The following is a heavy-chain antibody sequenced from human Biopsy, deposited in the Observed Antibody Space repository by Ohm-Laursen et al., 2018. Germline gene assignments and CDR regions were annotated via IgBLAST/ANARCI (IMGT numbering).Heavy chain of an antibody. V-gene: IGHV1-2*02. J-gene: IGHJ6*02. CDR2: IKPNNGDT. D-gene: IGHD3-3*01. CDR1: GYTYPDYY. Sequence: ASVKVSCKASGYTYPDYYVHWVRQAPGQGLEWMGWIKPNNGDTDYSQRFQGRVTLAWDRAASTGYMEVSSLRSGDTALYYCATRGGDDFWSGHYSEIYYYYTLDVWGQGTTVTVSS. CDR3: ATRGGDDFWSGHYSEIYYYYTLDV.